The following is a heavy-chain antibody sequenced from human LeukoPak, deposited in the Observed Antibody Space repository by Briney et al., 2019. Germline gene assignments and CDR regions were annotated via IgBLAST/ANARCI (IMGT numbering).Heavy chain of an antibody. CDR2: IYSDNT. J-gene: IGHJ6*04. D-gene: IGHD3-10*02. CDR1: GFTVSSDS. CDR3: AELGITMIGGV. V-gene: IGHV3-53*01. Sequence: GGSLRLSCTVSGFTVSSDSMSWVRQAPGKGLEWVSFIYSDNTHYSDSVKGRFTISRDNSKNTLYLQMNSLRAEDTAVYYCAELGITMIGGVWGKGTTVTISS.